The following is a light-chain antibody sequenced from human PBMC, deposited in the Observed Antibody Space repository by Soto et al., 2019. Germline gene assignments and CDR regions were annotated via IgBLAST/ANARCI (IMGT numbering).Light chain of an antibody. CDR2: QTS. Sequence: TQSPSTLSASVGDRVTITCRASQNVRIYVAWYQQKPGKAPKLLIYQTSSLQSGVPSRFSGSGSETEFTLAISSLQPEDFATYYCQQYYIYPPAFGLGTKVDIK. V-gene: IGKV1-5*03. CDR3: QQYYIYPPA. J-gene: IGKJ3*01. CDR1: QNVRIY.